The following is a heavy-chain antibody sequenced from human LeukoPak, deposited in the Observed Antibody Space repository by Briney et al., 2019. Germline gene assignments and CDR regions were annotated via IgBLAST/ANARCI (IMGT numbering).Heavy chain of an antibody. CDR2: IYYSGST. V-gene: IGHV4-38-2*02. J-gene: IGHJ4*02. CDR1: GYSISSGYY. CDR3: ARHGGPYYYGSGSQPLGDFDY. D-gene: IGHD3-10*01. Sequence: PSETLSLTCTVSGYSISSGYYWGWIRQPPGKGLEWIGSIYYSGSTYYNPSLKSRVTISVDTSKNQFSLKLSSVTAADTAVYYCARHGGPYYYGSGSQPLGDFDYWGQGTLVTVSS.